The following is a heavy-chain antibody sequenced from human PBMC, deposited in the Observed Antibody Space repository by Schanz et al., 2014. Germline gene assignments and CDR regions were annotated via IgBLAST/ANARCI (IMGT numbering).Heavy chain of an antibody. D-gene: IGHD3-10*01. CDR3: ARDRVSFVRGPLGVD. J-gene: IGHJ4*02. CDR2: MNPTTGNR. Sequence: QGQLVQSGAEVKKPGASVKVSCKASGYTFTSYGITWVRQATGQGLEWMGWMNPTTGNRGYAQNFQGRVTMTTDTSTGITSLELRNLKSDDTAVYYCARDRVSFVRGPLGVDWGQGTQVIVSS. CDR1: GYTFTSYG. V-gene: IGHV1-18*01.